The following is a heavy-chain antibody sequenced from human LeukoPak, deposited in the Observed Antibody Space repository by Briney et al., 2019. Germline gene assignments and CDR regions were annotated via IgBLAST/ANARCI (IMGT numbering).Heavy chain of an antibody. Sequence: NPGGSLRLSCADSGFTFSNYNMNWVRQAPGKAMEWVSSITSSGTYTFYADSVKGRFTISRDNAKNSLYLQMDSLGPEDTAVYYCAKEPWSPYGSGDYYYYYMDVWGKGTTVTVSS. CDR2: ITSSGTYT. V-gene: IGHV3-21*01. CDR1: GFTFSNYN. D-gene: IGHD3-10*01. CDR3: AKEPWSPYGSGDYYYYYMDV. J-gene: IGHJ6*03.